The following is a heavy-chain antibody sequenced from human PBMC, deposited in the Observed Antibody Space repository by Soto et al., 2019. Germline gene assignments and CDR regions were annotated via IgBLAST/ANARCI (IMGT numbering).Heavy chain of an antibody. J-gene: IGHJ3*02. Sequence: SETLSLTGAVSGGSFSTYYYNWIRQSPGKGLEWIGEVNHSGSSSYSPSLKSRVTISLDTSKNQFSLKLTSVTAADTAVYYCARGGSSDWQVALDIWGQGTMVTVSS. D-gene: IGHD6-19*01. V-gene: IGHV4-34*01. CDR3: ARGGSSDWQVALDI. CDR1: GGSFSTYY. CDR2: VNHSGSS.